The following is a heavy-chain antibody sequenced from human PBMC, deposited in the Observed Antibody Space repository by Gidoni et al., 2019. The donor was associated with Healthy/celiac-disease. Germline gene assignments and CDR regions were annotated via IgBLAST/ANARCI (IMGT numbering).Heavy chain of an antibody. CDR2: IIPIFGTA. V-gene: IGHV1-69*01. CDR1: GGPSSSYA. CDR3: ARATIAAAGSTLDY. J-gene: IGHJ4*02. D-gene: IGHD6-13*01. Sequence: QVQLVQSGAEVQKPGPSVKVSCKASGGPSSSYAISWVRQAPGQGLEWMGGIIPIFGTASYAQKFQGRVTITADESTSTAYMELSSLRSEDTAVYYCARATIAAAGSTLDYWGQGTLVTVSS.